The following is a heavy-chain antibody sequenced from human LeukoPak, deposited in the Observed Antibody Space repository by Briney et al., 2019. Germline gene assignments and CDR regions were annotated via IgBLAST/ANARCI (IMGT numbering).Heavy chain of an antibody. CDR1: GGFFSGYY. J-gene: IGHJ6*03. CDR3: ARAAPMVRGGKYYYYYMDV. V-gene: IGHV4-34*01. CDR2: INHSGST. D-gene: IGHD3-10*01. Sequence: SETLSLTCAVYGGFFSGYYRSWIRQPPGKGLEWIGEINHSGSTNYNPSLKSRVTISVDTSKNQFSLKLSSVTAADTAVYYCARAAPMVRGGKYYYYYMDVWGKGTTVTVSS.